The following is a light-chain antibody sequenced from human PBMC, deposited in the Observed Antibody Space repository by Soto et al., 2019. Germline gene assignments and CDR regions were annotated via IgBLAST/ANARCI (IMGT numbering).Light chain of an antibody. CDR2: EAS. J-gene: IGKJ5*01. CDR3: QQLNTLPFT. Sequence: DIQLTQSPSLLSASVGDRVTITCRASHDISTYLAWYQQKPGKAPKFMIYEASTLQSGVPSRFSGSGSGTEFTLTISGLLPEDFATYHCQQLNTLPFTFGQGTRLDTK. V-gene: IGKV1-9*01. CDR1: HDISTY.